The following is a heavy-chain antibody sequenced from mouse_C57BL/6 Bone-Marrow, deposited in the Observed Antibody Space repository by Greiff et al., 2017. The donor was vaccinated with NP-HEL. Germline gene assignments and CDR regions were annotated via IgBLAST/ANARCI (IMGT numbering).Heavy chain of an antibody. CDR1: GFTFSDYG. CDR3: ARQLRLRWYFDY. D-gene: IGHD3-2*02. V-gene: IGHV5-17*01. J-gene: IGHJ2*01. CDR2: ISSGSSTI. Sequence: EVQLKESGGGLVKPGGSLKLSCAASGFTFSDYGMHWVRQAPEKGLEWVAYISSGSSTIYYADTVKGRFTISRDNAKNTLFLQMTSLRSEDTAMYYCARQLRLRWYFDYWGQGTTLTVSS.